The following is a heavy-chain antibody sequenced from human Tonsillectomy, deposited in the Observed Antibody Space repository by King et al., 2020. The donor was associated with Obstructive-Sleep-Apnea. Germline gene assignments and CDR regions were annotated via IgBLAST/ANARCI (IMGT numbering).Heavy chain of an antibody. Sequence: VQLVESGGGVVQPGRSLRLSCAASGVTFNNYDMHWVRQAPGKGLAWVAIISHDGRNKYHADSVKGRFTISRDNSKNTLYLQMNSLRPEDTAFYYCAKGPEGTKWLVDYWGQGTLVTVSS. J-gene: IGHJ4*02. CDR3: AKGPEGTKWLVDY. CDR2: ISHDGRNK. D-gene: IGHD6-19*01. CDR1: GVTFNNYD. V-gene: IGHV3-30*18.